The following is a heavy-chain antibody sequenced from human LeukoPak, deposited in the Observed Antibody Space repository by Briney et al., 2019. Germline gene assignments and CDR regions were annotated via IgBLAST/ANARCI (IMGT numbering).Heavy chain of an antibody. CDR1: GFTFSSYA. D-gene: IGHD2-15*01. Sequence: GGSLRLSCAASGFTFSSYAMSWVRQAPGKGLEWVSAISGSGGSTYYADSVKGRLTISRDNSKNTLYLQMNSLRAEDTAVYYCAKASSAPRGIVVVVAATDWFDPWGQGTLVTVSS. J-gene: IGHJ5*02. CDR2: ISGSGGST. V-gene: IGHV3-23*01. CDR3: AKASSAPRGIVVVVAATDWFDP.